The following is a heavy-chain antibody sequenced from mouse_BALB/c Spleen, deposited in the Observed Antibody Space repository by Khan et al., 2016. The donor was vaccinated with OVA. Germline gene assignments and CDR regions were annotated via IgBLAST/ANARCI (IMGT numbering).Heavy chain of an antibody. V-gene: IGHV1-20*02. D-gene: IGHD1-1*01. CDR2: INPHIGET. CDR3: ARKNCSDFDY. J-gene: IGHJ2*01. CDR1: GYSFTGYF. Sequence: VQLQQSGPELVKPGASVKISCKASGYSFTGYFMNWVMQSHGKSLEWIGRINPHIGETFYNQKFKGKAILTVDESSSTDHMELRSLASEDSAVYYCARKNCSDFDYWGQGTTLTVSS.